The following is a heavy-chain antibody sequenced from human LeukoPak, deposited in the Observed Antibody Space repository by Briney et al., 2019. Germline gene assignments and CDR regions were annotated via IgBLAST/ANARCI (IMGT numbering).Heavy chain of an antibody. CDR1: GISINYYG. CDR2: ISHDDSKK. J-gene: IGHJ4*02. CDR3: TNDRARFSTYWTSFDS. Sequence: GGSLRLSCVASGISINYYGMNWVRQAPGKGLEGVAAISHDDSKKFYVDSVKGRFTISRDNSKNTVYLQMNSLRPDDTAVYYCTNDRARFSTYWTSFDSWGLGTLVTVPS. V-gene: IGHV3-30*18. D-gene: IGHD1-1*01.